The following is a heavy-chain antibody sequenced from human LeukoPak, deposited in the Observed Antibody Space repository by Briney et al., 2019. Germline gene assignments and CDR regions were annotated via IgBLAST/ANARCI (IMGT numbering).Heavy chain of an antibody. CDR1: GFTFSSYW. J-gene: IGHJ5*02. D-gene: IGHD6-13*01. CDR3: ARDPGDSFDP. CDR2: INGDGSST. Sequence: SGGSLTLSCAASGFTFSSYWMSWVRQDPGKGLVWVARINGDGSSTTYADSVKGRFTISRDNAKNTLYLQMNSLRAEDTAVYYCARDPGDSFDPWGQGTLVTVSS. V-gene: IGHV3-74*03.